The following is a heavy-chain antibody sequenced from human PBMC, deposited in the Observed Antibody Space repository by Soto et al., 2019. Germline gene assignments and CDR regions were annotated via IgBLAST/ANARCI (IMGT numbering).Heavy chain of an antibody. Sequence: GESLKISCRGSGYSFTTYWIGWVRQMPGKGLEWVGIIYPDDSDTRYSPSFQGQVTISADKSSSTAYLQWSSLKASDTAMYYCARRVGYCSGGRCYSFDYWGQGTLVTVS. CDR1: GYSFTTYW. D-gene: IGHD2-15*01. V-gene: IGHV5-51*01. CDR3: ARRVGYCSGGRCYSFDY. CDR2: IYPDDSDT. J-gene: IGHJ4*01.